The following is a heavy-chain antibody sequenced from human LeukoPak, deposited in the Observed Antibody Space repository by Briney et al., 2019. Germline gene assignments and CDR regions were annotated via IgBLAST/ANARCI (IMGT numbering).Heavy chain of an antibody. CDR3: TRSTLFEY. Sequence: GGSLRLSCAASGFTFDDYTMHWVRQAPGKGLEWVSVINSGGNTYYADSVKGRFTISRDNSKNTLYLQMNSLRAEGTAVYYCTRSTLFEYWGQGTLVTVSS. CDR1: GFTFDDYT. CDR2: INSGGNT. V-gene: IGHV3-53*01. J-gene: IGHJ4*02. D-gene: IGHD5/OR15-5a*01.